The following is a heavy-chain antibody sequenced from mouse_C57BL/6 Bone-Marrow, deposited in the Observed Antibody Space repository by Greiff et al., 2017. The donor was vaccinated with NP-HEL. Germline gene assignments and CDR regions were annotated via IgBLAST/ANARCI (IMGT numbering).Heavy chain of an antibody. V-gene: IGHV1-69*01. J-gene: IGHJ1*03. CDR1: GYTFTSYW. CDR2: IDPSDSYT. D-gene: IGHD2-4*01. CDR3: AREDYECYWYFDV. Sequence: QVQLQQSGAELVMPGASVKLSCKASGYTFTSYWMHWVKQRPGQGLEWIGEIDPSDSYTNYNQKFKGKSTLTVDKSSSTAYMQLSSLTSEDSAVYYCAREDYECYWYFDVWGTGTTVTVSA.